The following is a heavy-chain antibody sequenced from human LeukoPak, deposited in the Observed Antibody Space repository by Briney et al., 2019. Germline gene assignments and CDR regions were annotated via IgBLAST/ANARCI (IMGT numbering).Heavy chain of an antibody. CDR2: IKKDGSEK. CDR1: GFTFSSYW. V-gene: IGHV3-7*03. J-gene: IGHJ4*02. CDR3: AKGPRTVRFGDRHKGMFDY. Sequence: GGSLRLSCAASGFTFSSYWMSWVRQAPGKGLEWVANIKKDGSEKYYVDSVKGRFTISRDNAKNSLYLQMNSLRAEDTAVYYCAKGPRTVRFGDRHKGMFDYWGQGTLVTVSS. D-gene: IGHD3-10*01.